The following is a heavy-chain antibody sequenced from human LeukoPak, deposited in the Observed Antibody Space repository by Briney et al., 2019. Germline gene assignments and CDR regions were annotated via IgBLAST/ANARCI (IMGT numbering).Heavy chain of an antibody. J-gene: IGHJ4*02. V-gene: IGHV4-4*08. CDR3: AGAPAGSLEWLSPFDY. D-gene: IGHD3-3*01. Sequence: PSETLSLTCTVSGGSISSYYWSWIRQPPGKGLEWIGYIYASGSTNYNPSLKSRVTISVDTSKNQLSLKLSSVTAADTAVYYCAGAPAGSLEWLSPFDYWGQGTLVTVSS. CDR1: GGSISSYY. CDR2: IYASGST.